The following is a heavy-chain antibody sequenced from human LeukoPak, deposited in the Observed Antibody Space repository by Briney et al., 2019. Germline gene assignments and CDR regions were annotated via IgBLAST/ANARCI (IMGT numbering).Heavy chain of an antibody. CDR2: IKQDGSEK. Sequence: GGSLRLSCAASGFTFSSYWMSWVRQAPGKGLEWVANIKQDGSEKYYVDSVKGRFTISRDNAKNSLCLQMNSLRAEDTAVYYCARDLLQVPAANNDYWGQGTLVTVSS. V-gene: IGHV3-7*01. CDR3: ARDLLQVPAANNDY. D-gene: IGHD2-2*01. CDR1: GFTFSSYW. J-gene: IGHJ4*02.